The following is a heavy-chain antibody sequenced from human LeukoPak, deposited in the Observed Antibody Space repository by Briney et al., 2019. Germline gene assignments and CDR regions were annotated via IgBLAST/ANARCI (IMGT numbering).Heavy chain of an antibody. Sequence: ASVKVSCKASGYTFTGSYMHWVRQAPGQGLEWMGWINPNSGVSNYAQKFRGRVTMTRDTSISAAYMELSRLTSDDTAVYYCARDRSPAPGRSYGRGHFDYWGQGTLVTVSS. CDR3: ARDRSPAPGRSYGRGHFDY. V-gene: IGHV1-2*02. J-gene: IGHJ4*02. CDR1: GYTFTGSY. CDR2: INPNSGVS. D-gene: IGHD5-18*01.